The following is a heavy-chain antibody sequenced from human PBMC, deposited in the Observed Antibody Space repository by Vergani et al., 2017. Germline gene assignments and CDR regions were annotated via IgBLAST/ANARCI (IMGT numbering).Heavy chain of an antibody. D-gene: IGHD3-10*01. Sequence: QVQLQESGPGLVKPSETLSLTCTVSGGSISSHYWSWIRQPPGKGLEWIGYIYYSGSTNYNPSLKSRVTISVDTSISTAYMELSRLRSDDTAVYYCARDVGFGELLAELPYYWGQGTLVTVSS. V-gene: IGHV4-59*11. CDR3: ARDVGFGELLAELPYY. CDR1: GGSISSHY. J-gene: IGHJ4*02. CDR2: IYYSGST.